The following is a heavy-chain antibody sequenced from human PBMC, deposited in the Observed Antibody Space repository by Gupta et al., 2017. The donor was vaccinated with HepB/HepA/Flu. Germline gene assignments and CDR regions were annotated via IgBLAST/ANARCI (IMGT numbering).Heavy chain of an antibody. V-gene: IGHV4-34*01. Sequence: QVQLQQWGAGLLKPSETLSLTCAVYGGSFSGYYCSWIRQPPGKGLEWIGDINHSGNTNYNPSLKSRVTISVDTSKNQFSLKLSSVTAADTAVYFCARVEYDFWSAYYYYVMDVWGQGTTVTVSS. J-gene: IGHJ6*02. CDR1: GGSFSGYY. CDR2: INHSGNT. D-gene: IGHD3-3*01. CDR3: ARVEYDFWSAYYYYVMDV.